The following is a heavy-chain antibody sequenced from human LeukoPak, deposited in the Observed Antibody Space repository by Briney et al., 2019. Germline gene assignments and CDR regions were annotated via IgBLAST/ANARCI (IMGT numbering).Heavy chain of an antibody. V-gene: IGHV1-69*04. Sequence: ASVKVSCKASGGTFSSYAISWVRQAPGQGLEWMGRIIPILGIANYAQKFQGRVTITADKSTSTAYMELSSLRSEDTAVYYCARDQSSSGYYYPGGYDYWGQGTLVTVSS. D-gene: IGHD3-22*01. CDR1: GGTFSSYA. CDR2: IIPILGIA. CDR3: ARDQSSSGYYYPGGYDY. J-gene: IGHJ4*02.